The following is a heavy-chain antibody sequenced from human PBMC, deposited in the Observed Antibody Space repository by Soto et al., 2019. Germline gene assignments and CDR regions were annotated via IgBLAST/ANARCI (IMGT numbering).Heavy chain of an antibody. CDR1: GFTFSSYA. J-gene: IGHJ4*02. CDR2: MSYDGTTN. CDR3: AKESPGLTAIRY. V-gene: IGHV3-30-3*01. Sequence: GGSLRLSCAASGFTFSSYALHWVRQAPGKGLEWVAIMSYDGTTNSYADSVKGRFTISRDDSKKTVYLQMSSLRAEDTAVYYCAKESPGLTAIRYWGQGTLVTVSS. D-gene: IGHD2-21*02.